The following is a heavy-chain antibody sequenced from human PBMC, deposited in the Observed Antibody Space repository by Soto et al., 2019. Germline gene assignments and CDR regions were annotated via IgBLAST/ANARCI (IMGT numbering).Heavy chain of an antibody. V-gene: IGHV3-23*01. D-gene: IGHD3-3*01. CDR3: AKDHRDYDFWSSYLNWCEP. CDR2: ISVSGGIT. Sequence: WGSLRLSCAASGFTFSSYWMHWVRQAPGKGLVWVSAISVSGGITYYADSVKGRFTISRDNSKNTLYLQMNSLRAEDTAVYYCAKDHRDYDFWSSYLNWCEPWGKGTLVSVSS. J-gene: IGHJ5*02. CDR1: GFTFSSYW.